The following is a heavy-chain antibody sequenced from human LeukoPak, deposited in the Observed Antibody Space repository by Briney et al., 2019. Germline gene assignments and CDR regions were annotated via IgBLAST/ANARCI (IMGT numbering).Heavy chain of an antibody. J-gene: IGHJ4*02. CDR3: ARDRPYSSSSNFDY. CDR2: ISSSSSYI. V-gene: IGHV3-21*01. CDR1: GFTFSSYS. D-gene: IGHD6-13*01. Sequence: GGSLRLSCAASGFTFSSYSMNWVRQAPGKGLEWDSSISSSSSYIYYADSVKGRFTISRDNAKNSLYPQMNSLRAEDTAVYYCARDRPYSSSSNFDYWGQGTLVTVSS.